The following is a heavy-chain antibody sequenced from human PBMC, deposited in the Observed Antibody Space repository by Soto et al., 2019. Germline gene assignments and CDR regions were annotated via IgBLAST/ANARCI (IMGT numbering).Heavy chain of an antibody. V-gene: IGHV4-59*01. Sequence: ASETLSLTCTVSGGSISSYYWSWIRQPPGKGLEWLGYIYYSGSTNYNPSLKSRVTISVDTSKNQFSLKLSSVTAADTAVYYCARELRGDYYYGMDVWGQGTTVTVSS. CDR2: IYYSGST. CDR1: GGSISSYY. J-gene: IGHJ6*02. D-gene: IGHD4-17*01. CDR3: ARELRGDYYYGMDV.